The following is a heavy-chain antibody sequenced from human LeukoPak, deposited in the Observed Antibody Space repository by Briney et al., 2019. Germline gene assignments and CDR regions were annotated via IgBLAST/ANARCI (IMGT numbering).Heavy chain of an antibody. J-gene: IGHJ4*02. CDR1: GYTFTSYG. CDR2: ISAYNGNK. D-gene: IGHD6-13*01. Sequence: ASVKVSCKASGYTFTSYGISWVRQAPGQGLEWMGWISAYNGNKNYAQKLQGRVTMTTDTSTSTAYMELWSLRSDDTAVYCCARDKEYSSSSDYWGQGTLVTVSS. CDR3: ARDKEYSSSSDY. V-gene: IGHV1-18*01.